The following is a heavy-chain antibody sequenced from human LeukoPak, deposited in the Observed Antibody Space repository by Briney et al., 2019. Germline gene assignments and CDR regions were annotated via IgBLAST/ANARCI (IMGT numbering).Heavy chain of an antibody. D-gene: IGHD3-22*01. J-gene: IGHJ3*02. CDR2: IYPGESEN. CDR1: GSIFTSYW. CDR3: ARRGTYYDSSGYYFAFDI. V-gene: IGHV5-51*01. Sequence: GASLQISCEGAGSIFTSYWIGWGRQLGGKGLEWRGIIYPGESENRDSPSLQGQVTISADKSISTAYLQWSSLKASDTAMYYCARRGTYYDSSGYYFAFDIWGQGTMVTVSS.